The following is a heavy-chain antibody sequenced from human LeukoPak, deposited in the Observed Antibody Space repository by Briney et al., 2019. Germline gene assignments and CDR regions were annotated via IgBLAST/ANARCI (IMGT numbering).Heavy chain of an antibody. Sequence: PGGSLRLSCAASGFTFSSYAISWVRQAPGKGLEWVSGISGSGGSTYYADSVKGRFTISRDNSKNTLYLQMNSLRAEDTAVYYCAKDGEWDTVTPYYFDYWGQGTLVTVSS. D-gene: IGHD4-17*01. CDR1: GFTFSSYA. CDR3: AKDGEWDTVTPYYFDY. CDR2: ISGSGGST. J-gene: IGHJ4*02. V-gene: IGHV3-23*01.